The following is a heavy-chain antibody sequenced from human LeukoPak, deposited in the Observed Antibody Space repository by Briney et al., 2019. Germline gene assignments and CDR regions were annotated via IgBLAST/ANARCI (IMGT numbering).Heavy chain of an antibody. J-gene: IGHJ4*02. CDR2: INHSGST. V-gene: IGHV4-34*01. CDR1: GGSFSGYY. Sequence: SETLSLTCAVYGGSFSGYYWSWIRQPPGKGLEWIGEINHSGSTNYNPSLKSRVTISVDTSKNQFSLKLSSVTAADTAVYYCARARGWLAPFDYWGQGTLVTASS. CDR3: ARARGWLAPFDY. D-gene: IGHD6-19*01.